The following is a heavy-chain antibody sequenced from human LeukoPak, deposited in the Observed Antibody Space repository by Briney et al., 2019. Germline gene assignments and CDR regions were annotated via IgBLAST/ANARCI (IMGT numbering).Heavy chain of an antibody. V-gene: IGHV3-21*01. CDR2: ISSGTSYI. J-gene: IGHJ3*02. D-gene: IGHD2-2*01. Sequence: GGSLSLSCAASGFTFSSYSTNWVRQAPGKGLEWVSSISSGTSYIYYADSVKGRFTISRDNAKNSLYLQMNSLRAEDTAVYYCARDLGYAEYQLLDDAFDIWGQGTMVTVSS. CDR3: ARDLGYAEYQLLDDAFDI. CDR1: GFTFSSYS.